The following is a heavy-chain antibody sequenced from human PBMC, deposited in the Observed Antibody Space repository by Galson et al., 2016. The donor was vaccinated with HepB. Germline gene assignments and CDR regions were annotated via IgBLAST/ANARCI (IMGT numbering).Heavy chain of an antibody. V-gene: IGHV1-46*01. CDR2: INPSGGST. CDR1: GYTFTSYY. J-gene: IGHJ4*02. Sequence: SVKVSCKASGYTFTSYYMHWVRQAPGQGLEWMGIINPSGGSTSYAQKFQGRVAMTRDTSTSTVYMELSSLRSEDTAVYYCARAGVAVAGILYWGQGTLVTVSS. CDR3: ARAGVAVAGILY. D-gene: IGHD6-19*01.